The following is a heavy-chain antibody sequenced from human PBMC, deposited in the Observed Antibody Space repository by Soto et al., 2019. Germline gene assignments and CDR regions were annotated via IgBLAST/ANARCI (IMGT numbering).Heavy chain of an antibody. V-gene: IGHV4-59*01. CDR1: GGSISSYY. Sequence: SETLSLTCTVSGGSISSYYCSWIRQPPGKGLEWIGYIYYSGSTNYNPSLKSRVTISVDTSKNQFSLKLSSVTAADTAVYYCARWVAAAGTGSNWFDPWGQGTLVTVSS. D-gene: IGHD6-13*01. CDR3: ARWVAAAGTGSNWFDP. CDR2: IYYSGST. J-gene: IGHJ5*02.